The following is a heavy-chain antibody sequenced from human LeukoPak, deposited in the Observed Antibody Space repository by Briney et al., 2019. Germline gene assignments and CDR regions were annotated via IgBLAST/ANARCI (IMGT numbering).Heavy chain of an antibody. CDR2: INWNGGST. D-gene: IGHD2-15*01. CDR3: AREMVAASPQGAFDI. Sequence: PGGSLRLSCAASGFTFDDYGMSWVRQAPGKGLEWVSGINWNGGSTGYADSVKGRFTISRDNAKNSLYLQMNSLRAEDTALYYCAREMVAASPQGAFDIWGQGTMVTVSS. CDR1: GFTFDDYG. V-gene: IGHV3-20*04. J-gene: IGHJ3*02.